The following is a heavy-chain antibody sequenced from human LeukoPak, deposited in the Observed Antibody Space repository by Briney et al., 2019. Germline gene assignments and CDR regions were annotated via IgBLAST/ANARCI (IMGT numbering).Heavy chain of an antibody. CDR2: INPSGGST. CDR1: GYTFTSYY. Sequence: ASVKVSCKASGYTFTSYYMHWVRQPPGQGLEWTGIINPSGGSTSYAQKFQGRVTMTRDMSTSTVYMELSSLRSEDTAVYYCARGMVRGVGYYYYYVDVWGKGTTVTVSS. V-gene: IGHV1-46*01. CDR3: ARGMVRGVGYYYYYVDV. J-gene: IGHJ6*03. D-gene: IGHD3-10*01.